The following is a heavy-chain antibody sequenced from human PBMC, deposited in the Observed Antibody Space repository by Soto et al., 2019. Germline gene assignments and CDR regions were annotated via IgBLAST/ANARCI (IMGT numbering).Heavy chain of an antibody. CDR3: ATLSRDGYNLDY. J-gene: IGHJ4*02. V-gene: IGHV1-69*02. CDR2: IIPILGIA. Sequence: QVQLVQSGAEVKKPGSSVKVSCKASGGTFSSYTISWVRQAPGQGLEWMGRIIPILGIANYAQKFQGRVTITADKSTSTAYMELSSLRSEDTAVYYCATLSRDGYNLDYWGQGTLVTVSS. CDR1: GGTFSSYT. D-gene: IGHD5-12*01.